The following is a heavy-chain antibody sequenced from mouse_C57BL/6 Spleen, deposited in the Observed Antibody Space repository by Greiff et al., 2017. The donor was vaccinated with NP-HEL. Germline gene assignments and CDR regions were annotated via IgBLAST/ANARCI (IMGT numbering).Heavy chain of an antibody. CDR2: IYPGDGDT. CDR3: ARGGVRLWYFDV. D-gene: IGHD2-14*01. V-gene: IGHV1-80*01. J-gene: IGHJ1*03. CDR1: GYAFSSYW. Sequence: QVQLQQSGAELVKPGASVKISCKASGYAFSSYWMNWVKQRPGKGLEWLGQIYPGDGDTNYNGKFKGKATLTADKSPSTAYMQLSRLTSEGSAVYVGARGGVRLWYFDVWGTGTTVTVSS.